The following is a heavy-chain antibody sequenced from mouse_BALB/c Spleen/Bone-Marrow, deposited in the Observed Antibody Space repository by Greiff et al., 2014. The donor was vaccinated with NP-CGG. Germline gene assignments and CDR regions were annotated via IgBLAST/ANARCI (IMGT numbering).Heavy chain of an antibody. Sequence: LVESGAELVKPGASVKLSCKASGYTFNSYYMYWVKQRPGQGLEWIGEINPSNGGINFNEKFKSKATLTVDKSSSTAYMQLSSLTSEDSAVYYCTREGAYWGQGTLVTVSA. CDR3: TREGAY. J-gene: IGHJ3*01. V-gene: IGHV1S81*02. CDR2: INPSNGGI. CDR1: GYTFNSYY.